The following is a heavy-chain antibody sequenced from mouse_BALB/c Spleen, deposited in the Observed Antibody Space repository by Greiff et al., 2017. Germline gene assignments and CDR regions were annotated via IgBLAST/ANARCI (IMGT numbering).Heavy chain of an antibody. CDR1: GFTFSSFG. V-gene: IGHV5-17*02. CDR2: ISSGSSTN. J-gene: IGHJ3*01. Sequence: EVKLLESGGGLVQPGGSRKLSCAASGFTFSSFGMHWVRQAPEKGLEWVAYISSGSSTNYYADTVKGRFTISRDNPKNTLFLQMTSLRSEDTAMYYCATSYYYGSSPWFAYWGQGTLVTVSA. CDR3: ATSYYYGSSPWFAY. D-gene: IGHD1-1*01.